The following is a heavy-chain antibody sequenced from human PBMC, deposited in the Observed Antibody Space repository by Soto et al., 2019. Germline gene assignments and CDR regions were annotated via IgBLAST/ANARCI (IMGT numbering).Heavy chain of an antibody. CDR3: ARLDCSGGSCYPYYFEH. V-gene: IGHV3-73*02. J-gene: IGHJ4*02. CDR2: IRSNGRT. CDR1: GFTFSASA. Sequence: EVQLVESGGGLVQPGGSLELSCAASGFTFSASAMYWVRQASGKGLEWVGRIRSNGRTAYAASMQGRFTISRDDSKKTAYLQLNSLKTDDTAVYYCARLDCSGGSCYPYYFEHWGQGALVTVSA. D-gene: IGHD2-15*01.